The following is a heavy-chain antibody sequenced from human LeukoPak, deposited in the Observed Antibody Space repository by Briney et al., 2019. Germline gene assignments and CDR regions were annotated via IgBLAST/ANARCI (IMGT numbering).Heavy chain of an antibody. V-gene: IGHV3-23*01. CDR3: AKRAVAFDWFDP. CDR2: ISGTLNST. CDR1: RFTFTTST. Sequence: GGSLRLSCAASRFTFTTSTMSWVRQAPGKGLEWVSGISGTLNSTYYSDSVRGRFTISRDDSKNRLYLQMNSLRAEDTALYYGAKRAVAFDWFDPWGQGTLVTVSS. D-gene: IGHD2-15*01. J-gene: IGHJ5*02.